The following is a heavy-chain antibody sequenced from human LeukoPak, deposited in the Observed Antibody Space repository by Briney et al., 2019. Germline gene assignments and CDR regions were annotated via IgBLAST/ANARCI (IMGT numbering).Heavy chain of an antibody. CDR3: ARWLVGALKPGAFDI. V-gene: IGHV3-21*01. J-gene: IGHJ3*02. CDR2: ISSNSNYM. D-gene: IGHD1-26*01. CDR1: GFTFSAYI. Sequence: GGSLRLSCAASGFTFSAYIVNWVRQAPGKGLEWVSSISSNSNYMYYADSVRGRFTISRDNAKNSLFLQMNSLRAEDTAVYYCARWLVGALKPGAFDIWGQGTMVTVS.